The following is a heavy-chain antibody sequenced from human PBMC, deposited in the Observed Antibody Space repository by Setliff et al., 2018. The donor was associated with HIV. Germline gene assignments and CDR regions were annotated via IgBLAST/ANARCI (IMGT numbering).Heavy chain of an antibody. V-gene: IGHV1-69*02. CDR2: TIPVLSMS. CDR1: EDTFNSYT. D-gene: IGHD3-10*01. CDR3: ATSFGSGVAPFDN. J-gene: IGHJ4*02. Sequence: ASVKVSCKASEDTFNSYTIHWVRQTPGQGLEWMGRTIPVLSMSNFALKFQGRGSIFADKSTITAYLGLNGLTSEDTSIYYCATSFGSGVAPFDNWGQGTLVTVSS.